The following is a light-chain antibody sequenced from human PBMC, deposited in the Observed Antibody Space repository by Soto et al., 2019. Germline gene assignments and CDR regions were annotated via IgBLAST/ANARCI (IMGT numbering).Light chain of an antibody. CDR3: QQYGSSPPT. V-gene: IGKV3-20*01. Sequence: EIVLTQSPGTLSLSPGERATLSCRASQSVSSSYLAWYQQKPGQAPRLLIYGASSRATGIPDRFSGSGSGTDLTITISRLEPEDFAVYYCQQYGSSPPTFGQETTVKIK. J-gene: IGKJ1*01. CDR2: GAS. CDR1: QSVSSSY.